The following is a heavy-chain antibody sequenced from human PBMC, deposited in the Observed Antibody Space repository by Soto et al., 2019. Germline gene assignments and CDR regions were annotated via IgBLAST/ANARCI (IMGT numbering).Heavy chain of an antibody. CDR1: GYTFIDFD. Sequence: QVQLVQSGAEVKRPGASVKVSCRAYGYTFIDFDINWVRQAPGQGLEWMGWMNPNTGTTAYAQKFQGRLTLTRDTSTSAAYMDLSSLTSDDTAVYYCARGFSSYSDFWAQGTLVTVSS. J-gene: IGHJ4*02. CDR2: MNPNTGTT. V-gene: IGHV1-8*01. D-gene: IGHD6-13*01. CDR3: ARGFSSYSDF.